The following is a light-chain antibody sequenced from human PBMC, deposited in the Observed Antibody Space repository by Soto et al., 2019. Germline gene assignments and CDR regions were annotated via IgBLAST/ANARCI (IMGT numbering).Light chain of an antibody. J-gene: IGKJ2*01. CDR1: QSVSSN. V-gene: IGKV3-15*01. Sequence: EIVMTQSPATLSVSPGERATLSCRASQSVSSNLAWYQQKPGQAPRLLIYDTSTRATGIPARFSGSGSGTEFTLTISSLQSEEFAVYYCQQYNNWMYTFGQGTKLEIK. CDR3: QQYNNWMYT. CDR2: DTS.